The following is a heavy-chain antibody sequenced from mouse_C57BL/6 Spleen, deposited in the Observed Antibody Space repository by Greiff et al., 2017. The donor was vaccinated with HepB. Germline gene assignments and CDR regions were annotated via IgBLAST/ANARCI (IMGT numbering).Heavy chain of an antibody. Sequence: VQLQESGAELARPGASVTMSCKASGYTFTSYTMHWVKQRPGQGLEWIGYINPSSGYTKYKQKFKDKATLTADKSSSTAYMQLSSLTSEDTAVYYCARITTVGGYFDVWGTGTTVTVSS. CDR3: ARITTVGGYFDV. V-gene: IGHV1-4*01. J-gene: IGHJ1*03. CDR2: INPSSGYT. D-gene: IGHD1-1*01. CDR1: GYTFTSYT.